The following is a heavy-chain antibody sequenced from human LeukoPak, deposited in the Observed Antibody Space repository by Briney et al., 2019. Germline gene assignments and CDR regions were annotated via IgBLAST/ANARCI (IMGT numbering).Heavy chain of an antibody. CDR2: INPSGGST. V-gene: IGHV1-46*01. CDR1: GYTFTSYY. J-gene: IGHJ4*02. Sequence: ASVKVSCKASGYTFTSYYMHWVRQAPGQGLEWTGIINPSGGSTSYAQKFQGRVTMTRDMSTSTVYMELSSLRSEDTAVYYCAIERRGDTAMVTLDYWGQGTLVTVSS. CDR3: AIERRGDTAMVTLDY. D-gene: IGHD5-18*01.